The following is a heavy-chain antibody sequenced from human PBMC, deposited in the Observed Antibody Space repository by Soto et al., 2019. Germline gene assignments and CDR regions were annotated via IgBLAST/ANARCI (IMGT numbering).Heavy chain of an antibody. D-gene: IGHD3-10*01. CDR1: GFIFRDHS. J-gene: IGHJ4*01. Sequence: VQLVESGGGVVSPGGYLRLSCVCSGFIFRDHSMNWVRQPPGKGLQWISYISSSSENIYYADSVKGRFTVSRDNAKNTLFLQMNSLRDDDSAIYYCARLPKGSLVTGWGQGSLVTVSS. CDR2: ISSSSENI. V-gene: IGHV3-48*02. CDR3: ARLPKGSLVTG.